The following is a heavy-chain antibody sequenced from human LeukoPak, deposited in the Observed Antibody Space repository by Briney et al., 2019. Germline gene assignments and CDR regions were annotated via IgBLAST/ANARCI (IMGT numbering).Heavy chain of an antibody. CDR3: ARRYFDC. J-gene: IGHJ4*02. CDR1: GFTFDNYW. D-gene: IGHD3-9*01. V-gene: IGHV3-7*03. Sequence: GGSLRLSCAASGFTFDNYWMSWVRQAPGKGLERVANIKQDGSEKHYVDSVKGRFTISRDNAKNSLYLQMNSLGAEDTAVYYCARRYFDCWGQGTLVTVSS. CDR2: IKQDGSEK.